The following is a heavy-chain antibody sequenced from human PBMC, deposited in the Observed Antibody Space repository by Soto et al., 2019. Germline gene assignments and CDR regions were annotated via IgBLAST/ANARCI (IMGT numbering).Heavy chain of an antibody. V-gene: IGHV3-30*15. CDR1: GFTFTSYA. J-gene: IGHJ4*02. D-gene: IGHD3-16*02. CDR3: ARDRLRLGELSLIGYFDY. CDR2: ISYDGINE. Sequence: PGGSLRLSCEASGFTFTSYAMHWVRQAPGKGLEWVAVISYDGINEYYADSVKGRFTISRDSSKNTLFLQMSSLRVEDTAVYYCARDRLRLGELSLIGYFDYWGQGTLVTVSS.